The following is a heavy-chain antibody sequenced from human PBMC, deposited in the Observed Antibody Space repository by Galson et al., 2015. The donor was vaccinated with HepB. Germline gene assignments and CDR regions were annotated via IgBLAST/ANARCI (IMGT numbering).Heavy chain of an antibody. V-gene: IGHV5-51*01. CDR2: IYPGDSDS. J-gene: IGHJ6*02. CDR3: ARQAVDYGGGFYGMDV. CDR1: GYSFSTYW. Sequence: QSGAEVKKPGESLKISCKGSGYSFSTYWIGWVRQMPGEGLEWMGSIYPGDSDSRYSPSFRGQVTISADKSISTAYLQWSSLKASDTAMYYCARQAVDYGGGFYGMDVWGQGTTVTV. D-gene: IGHD4-23*01.